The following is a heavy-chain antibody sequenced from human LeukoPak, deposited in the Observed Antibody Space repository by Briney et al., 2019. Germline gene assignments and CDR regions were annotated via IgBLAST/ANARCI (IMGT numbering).Heavy chain of an antibody. J-gene: IGHJ4*02. D-gene: IGHD4-17*01. CDR3: ASPSPAVTTRTDLSFDC. Sequence: PSETLSLTCAVYGGSFSGCYWSWIRQPPGKGLEWIGEINHSGSTNYNPSLKSRVTISVDTSKNQFSLKLSSVTAADTAVYYCASPSPAVTTRTDLSFDCWGQGTLVTVSS. CDR2: INHSGST. V-gene: IGHV4-34*01. CDR1: GGSFSGCY.